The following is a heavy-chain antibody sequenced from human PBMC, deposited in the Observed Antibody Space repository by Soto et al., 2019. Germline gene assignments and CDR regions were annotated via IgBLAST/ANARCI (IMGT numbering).Heavy chain of an antibody. CDR1: GGSISSGGYY. Sequence: PSETLSLTCSVSGGSISSGGYYWSWIRQHPGKGLEWIGYIYDRGSTDYNPSLKSRVSISVDTSKNQFSLRLRSVTAADTAVYYCARVHVMVVAGSTFDYWGHGTLVTVSS. D-gene: IGHD6-19*01. CDR3: ARVHVMVVAGSTFDY. V-gene: IGHV4-31*03. J-gene: IGHJ4*01. CDR2: IYDRGST.